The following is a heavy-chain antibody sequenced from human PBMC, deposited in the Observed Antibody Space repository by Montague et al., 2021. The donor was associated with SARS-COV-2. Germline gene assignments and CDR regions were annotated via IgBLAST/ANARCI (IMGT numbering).Heavy chain of an antibody. D-gene: IGHD2-15*01. CDR3: ASGVVAALPVVDY. CDR2: INHTGST. J-gene: IGHJ4*02. CDR1: GESISGFY. V-gene: IGHV4-34*01. Sequence: SETLSLTCAVSGESISGFYWNWIRQPPGKGLEWIGQINHTGSTNYNPSLKSRVTISVDTSKNEISLRLSSVTAADTAVYYCASGVVAALPVVDYWGRGTLVTVSS.